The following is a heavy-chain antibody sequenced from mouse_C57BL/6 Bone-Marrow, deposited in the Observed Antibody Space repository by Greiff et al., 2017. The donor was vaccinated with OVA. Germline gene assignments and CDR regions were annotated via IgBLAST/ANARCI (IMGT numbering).Heavy chain of an antibody. CDR3: ARERASFITAGYFDV. CDR2: INPGSGGT. CDR1: GYAFTNYL. D-gene: IGHD1-1*01. Sequence: QVQLQQSGAELVRPGTSVKVSCKASGYAFTNYLIEWVKQRPGQGLEWIGVINPGSGGTNYNEKFKGKATLTADKSSSTAYMQLSSLTSEDSAVYFCARERASFITAGYFDVWGTGTTVTVSS. V-gene: IGHV1-54*01. J-gene: IGHJ1*03.